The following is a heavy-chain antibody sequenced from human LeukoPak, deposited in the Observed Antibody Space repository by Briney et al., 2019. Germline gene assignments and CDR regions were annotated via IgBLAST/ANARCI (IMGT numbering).Heavy chain of an antibody. V-gene: IGHV1-18*01. J-gene: IGHJ3*02. CDR3: ARSGDWNYVEDAFDI. Sequence: ASVKVSCKASGYTFTSYGISWVRQAPGQGLEWMGWISAYNGNTNYAQKLQGRVTMTTDTSTSTAYMELRSLRSDDTAAYYCARSGDWNYVEDAFDIWGQGTMVTVSS. D-gene: IGHD1-7*01. CDR2: ISAYNGNT. CDR1: GYTFTSYG.